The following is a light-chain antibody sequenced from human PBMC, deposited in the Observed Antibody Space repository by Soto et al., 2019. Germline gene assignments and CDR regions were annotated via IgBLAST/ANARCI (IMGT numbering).Light chain of an antibody. Sequence: EIVLTQSPGTLSLSPGERATLSCRASQSVSSSYLAWYQQKHGQAPRLLIYGASSRATGIPDRFSGSGSGTDFTLTLSRLEPEDFAVYYCQQYGSSPRYTFGQGTKLEIK. V-gene: IGKV3-20*01. CDR2: GAS. J-gene: IGKJ2*01. CDR3: QQYGSSPRYT. CDR1: QSVSSSY.